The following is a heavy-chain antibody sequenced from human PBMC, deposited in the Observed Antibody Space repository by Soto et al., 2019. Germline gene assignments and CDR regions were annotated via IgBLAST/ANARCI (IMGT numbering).Heavy chain of an antibody. V-gene: IGHV4-59*01. J-gene: IGHJ6*02. Sequence: SETLSLTCTVSGCSISSYYWSWIRQPPGKGLEWLGYMYNTGSTIYNPSLKSRVTISVGTSKNQFSVKLNSVTAADTAVYYCARDLWGYCGADCYPLDVWGQGTTVTVS. CDR2: MYNTGST. CDR1: GCSISSYY. D-gene: IGHD2-21*02. CDR3: ARDLWGYCGADCYPLDV.